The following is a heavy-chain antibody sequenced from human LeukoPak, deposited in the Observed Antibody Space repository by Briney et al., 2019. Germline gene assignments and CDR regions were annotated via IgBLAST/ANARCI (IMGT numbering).Heavy chain of an antibody. V-gene: IGHV1-46*01. J-gene: IGHJ4*02. D-gene: IGHD6-6*01. CDR1: GYTFTSYY. Sequence: GASVKVSCKASGYTFTSYYMHWVRQAPGQGLEWMGLINPTGGSTGYAQKFQGRVTITADKSTSTAYMELSSLRSEDTAVYYCAASLPARPRWVRADYWGQGTLVTVSS. CDR3: AASLPARPRWVRADY. CDR2: INPTGGST.